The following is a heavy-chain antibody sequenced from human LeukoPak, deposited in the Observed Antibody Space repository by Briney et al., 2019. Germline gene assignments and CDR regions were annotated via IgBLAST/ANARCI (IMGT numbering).Heavy chain of an antibody. Sequence: PGRSLRLSCAASGFIFSSNTMHWVRQAPGKGLEWVAVISYDGSKKYYADSVKGRFAISRDNSKNTLYLQMNSLRGEDTAVYYCARDLGRGYSGYEGFFDSWGQGTLVSVSS. CDR3: ARDLGRGYSGYEGFFDS. CDR2: ISYDGSKK. D-gene: IGHD5-12*01. V-gene: IGHV3-30*09. J-gene: IGHJ5*01. CDR1: GFIFSSNT.